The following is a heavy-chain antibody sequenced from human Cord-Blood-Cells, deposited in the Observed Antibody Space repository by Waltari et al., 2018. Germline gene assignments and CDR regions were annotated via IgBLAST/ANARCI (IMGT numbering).Heavy chain of an antibody. V-gene: IGHV3-15*01. CDR2: IKSKTDGGTT. Sequence: EVQLVESGGGLVKPGGSLRLSCAASGFTFSNAWMSWVRQAPGTGLEWVGRIKSKTDGGTTDYAAPVKGRFTISRDDSKNTLYLQMNSLKTEDTAVYYCTTDRYYYGMDVWGQGTTVTVSS. CDR1: GFTFSNAW. J-gene: IGHJ6*02. CDR3: TTDRYYYGMDV.